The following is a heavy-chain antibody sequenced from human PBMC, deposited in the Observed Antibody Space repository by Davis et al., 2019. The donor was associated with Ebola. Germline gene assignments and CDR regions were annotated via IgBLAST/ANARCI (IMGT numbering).Heavy chain of an antibody. V-gene: IGHV5-51*01. J-gene: IGHJ6*02. D-gene: IGHD6-13*01. CDR3: AREAAAGLKTLTDYYYGMDV. CDR1: GYSFTSSW. Sequence: GESLKISCKGSGYSFTSSWTGWVRQMPGKGLAWMGIIYPGDSDTRYSPSFQGQVTISADKSISTAYLQWSSLKASDTAMYYCAREAAAGLKTLTDYYYGMDVWGQGTTVTVSS. CDR2: IYPGDSDT.